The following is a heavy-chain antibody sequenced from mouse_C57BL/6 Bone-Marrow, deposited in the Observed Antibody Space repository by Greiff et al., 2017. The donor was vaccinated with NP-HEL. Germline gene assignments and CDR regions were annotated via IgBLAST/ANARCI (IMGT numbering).Heavy chain of an antibody. V-gene: IGHV2-6-1*01. Sequence: QVQLKESGPGLVAPSQSLSITCTVSGFSLTSYGVHWVRQPPGKGLEWLVVIWSDGSTTYNSALKSRLSISKDNSKSQFFLKMNSLQTDDTAMYYCARQRGIYYDYDFYAMDYWGQGTSVTVYS. CDR3: ARQRGIYYDYDFYAMDY. CDR2: IWSDGST. CDR1: GFSLTSYG. J-gene: IGHJ4*01. D-gene: IGHD2-4*01.